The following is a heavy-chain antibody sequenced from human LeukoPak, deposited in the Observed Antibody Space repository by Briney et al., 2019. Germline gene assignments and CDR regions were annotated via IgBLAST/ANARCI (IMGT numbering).Heavy chain of an antibody. J-gene: IGHJ3*02. CDR1: GFTFSSYG. D-gene: IGHD4/OR15-4a*01. V-gene: IGHV3-30*18. Sequence: GRSLRLSCAASGFTFSSYGMHWVRQAPGKGLEWVAVIWYGGSNKYYADSVKGRFTISRDNSKNTLYLQMNSLRAEDTAVYYCAKGLYAANGAFDIWGQGTMVTVSS. CDR3: AKGLYAANGAFDI. CDR2: IWYGGSNK.